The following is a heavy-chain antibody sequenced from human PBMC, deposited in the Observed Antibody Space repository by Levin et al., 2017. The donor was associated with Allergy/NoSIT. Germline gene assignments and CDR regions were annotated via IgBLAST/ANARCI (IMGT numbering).Heavy chain of an antibody. D-gene: IGHD2-15*01. CDR2: INWNGAST. CDR1: GFTFDNYG. Sequence: GGSLRLSCAASGFTFDNYGMSWVRQAPGKGLEWVSAINWNGASTGYADSLKGRFTISRDNAENSLYLQMNSLTAADTDLYYCARALDYCSGGSCHGDYWGQGTLVTVSS. J-gene: IGHJ4*02. CDR3: ARALDYCSGGSCHGDY. V-gene: IGHV3-20*04.